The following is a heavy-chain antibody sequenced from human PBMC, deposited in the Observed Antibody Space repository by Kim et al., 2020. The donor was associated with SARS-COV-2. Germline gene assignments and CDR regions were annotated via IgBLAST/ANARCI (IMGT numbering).Heavy chain of an antibody. CDR3: ARDSSTMSGWSNAFDI. Sequence: SVKGRFTISRDNAKNSLYLQMNRLRDEDTAVYYCARDSSTMSGWSNAFDIWGQGTMVTVSS. D-gene: IGHD6-19*01. J-gene: IGHJ3*02. V-gene: IGHV3-48*02.